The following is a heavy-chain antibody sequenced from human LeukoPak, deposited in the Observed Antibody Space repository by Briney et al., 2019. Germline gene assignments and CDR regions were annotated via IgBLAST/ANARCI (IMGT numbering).Heavy chain of an antibody. CDR2: IRYDGSNK. J-gene: IGHJ4*02. D-gene: IGHD2-2*01. CDR3: AKDLSVVVPAAQGSLDY. V-gene: IGHV3-30*02. Sequence: GGSLXXSCAASGFTFSSYGXXWVRQAPGKGXEWXAFIRYDGSNKYYADSVKGRFTISRDNSKNTLYLQMNSLRAEDTAVYYCAKDLSVVVPAAQGSLDYWGQGTLVTVSS. CDR1: GFTFSSYG.